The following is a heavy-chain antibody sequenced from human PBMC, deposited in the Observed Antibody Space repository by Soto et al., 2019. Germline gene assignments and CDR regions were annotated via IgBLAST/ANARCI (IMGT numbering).Heavy chain of an antibody. D-gene: IGHD3-3*01. CDR2: IYYSGIT. V-gene: IGHV4-30-4*01. CDR3: AKSVTVFGPVSRFWLDP. CDR1: GTSMSSGYYY. Sequence: QLRLQESGPGLVKPSQTLSLKCTVSGTSMSSGYYYWSGVRQPPGKGLERIGYIYYSGITYFNPSLKIRDAISMETSKNRFSLTLSSVTAADTAVYFCAKSVTVFGPVSRFWLDPWGQGTLVTVSS. J-gene: IGHJ5*02.